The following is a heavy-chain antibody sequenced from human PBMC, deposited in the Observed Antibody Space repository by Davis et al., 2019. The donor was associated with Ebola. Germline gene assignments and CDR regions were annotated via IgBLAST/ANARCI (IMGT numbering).Heavy chain of an antibody. CDR1: RFSFSEYT. Sequence: GESLKISCAASRFSFSEYTMTWVRQAPGRGLEWVSDVSGSGKTTHYADSVKGSFTISRDNSKNTLYLHLTSLRVEDTAVYYCATYLGYAPAYWGQGTLLTVSS. V-gene: IGHV3-23*01. CDR2: VSGSGKTT. D-gene: IGHD7-27*01. J-gene: IGHJ4*02. CDR3: ATYLGYAPAY.